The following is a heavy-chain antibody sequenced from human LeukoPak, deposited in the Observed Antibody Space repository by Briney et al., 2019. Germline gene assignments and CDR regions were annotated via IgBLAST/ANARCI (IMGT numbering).Heavy chain of an antibody. V-gene: IGHV1-2*02. CDR1: GYTFTGYY. CDR3: ARWGGYCSSTSCYTLDY. CDR2: INPNSGGT. Sequence: ASVKVSCKASGYTFTGYYMHWVRQAPGQGLEWMGWINPNSGGTNYAQKLQGRVTMTTDTSTSTAYMELRSLRSDDTAVYYCARWGGYCSSTSCYTLDYWGQGTLVTVSS. D-gene: IGHD2-2*02. J-gene: IGHJ4*02.